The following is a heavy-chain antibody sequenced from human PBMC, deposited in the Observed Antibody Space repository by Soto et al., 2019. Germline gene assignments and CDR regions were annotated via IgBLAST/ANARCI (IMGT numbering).Heavy chain of an antibody. CDR1: GFNFGSYS. J-gene: IGHJ5*02. CDR2: ISDGGTKK. V-gene: IGHV3-30-3*01. CDR3: ARDTWARRTYYYDTSDTS. D-gene: IGHD3-22*01. Sequence: GGSKILSCAGSGFNFGSYSFNWGRKEPGKGLEWVAVISDGGTKKYYADDVKGRFIISRHNYKDTLNLEMTSLRIEDTAVYYCARDTWARRTYYYDTSDTSWGQGTLVTVSS.